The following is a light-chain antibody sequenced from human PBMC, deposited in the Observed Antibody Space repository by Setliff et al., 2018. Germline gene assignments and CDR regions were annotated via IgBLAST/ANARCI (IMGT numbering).Light chain of an antibody. CDR3: AVRDDSRGGSGM. CDR1: SSNIGSHS. CDR2: SNN. V-gene: IGLV1-44*01. Sequence: QSVLTQPPSASGTPGQRVTISCSGSSSNIGSHSVNWYQKVPGAAPKLLIFSNNMRPSGVPDRYSGSKSGTSASLAISGLQSEDEGDYYCAVRDDSRGGSGMFGGGTKVNVL. J-gene: IGLJ3*02.